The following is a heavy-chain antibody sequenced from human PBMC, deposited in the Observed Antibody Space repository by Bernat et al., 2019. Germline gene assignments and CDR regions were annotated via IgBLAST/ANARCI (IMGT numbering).Heavy chain of an antibody. J-gene: IGHJ3*02. V-gene: IGHV1-3*01. CDR1: GYTFTSYA. CDR3: ARDQERRWELPSSFDI. Sequence: QVQLVQSGAEVKKPGASVKVSCKASGYTFTSYAMHWVRQAPGQRLEWMGWINAGNGNTKYSQKFQGRVTITRDTSASTAYMELSSLRSEDTAVYYCARDQERRWELPSSFDIWGQGTVVTVSS. D-gene: IGHD1-7*01. CDR2: INAGNGNT.